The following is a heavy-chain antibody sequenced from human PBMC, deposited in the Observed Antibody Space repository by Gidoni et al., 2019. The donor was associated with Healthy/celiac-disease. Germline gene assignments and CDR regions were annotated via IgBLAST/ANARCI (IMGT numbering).Heavy chain of an antibody. CDR1: GGTFSSYA. CDR2: IIPIFGTA. J-gene: IGHJ4*02. Sequence: QVQLVQSGAEVKKPGSSVKVSCQASGGTFSSYAISWVRQAPGQGLEWMGGIIPIFGTANYAKKFQGRVTITADESTSTAYMELSSLRSEDTAVYYCARDHPGGDYGDYVLDYWGQGTLVTVSS. D-gene: IGHD4-17*01. CDR3: ARDHPGGDYGDYVLDY. V-gene: IGHV1-69*01.